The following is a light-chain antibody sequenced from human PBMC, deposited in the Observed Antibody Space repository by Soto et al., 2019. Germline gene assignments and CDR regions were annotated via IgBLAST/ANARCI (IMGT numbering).Light chain of an antibody. J-gene: IGLJ1*01. CDR3: SSFASGSTLYV. Sequence: QSVLTQPASVSGSPGQSITISCTGSSSDIGRHKYVSWYQHHPGKAPKLIIYEVSNRPSGVSSRFSGSKSGNTASLTISGLHAEDEADYHCSSFASGSTLYVFGTGTKLTVL. CDR2: EVS. CDR1: SSDIGRHKY. V-gene: IGLV2-14*01.